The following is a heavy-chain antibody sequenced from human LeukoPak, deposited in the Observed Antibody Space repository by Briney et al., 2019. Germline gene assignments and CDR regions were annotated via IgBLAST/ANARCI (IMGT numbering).Heavy chain of an antibody. V-gene: IGHV1-18*04. CDR1: GYTFTNYG. Sequence: ASVKVSCKASGYTFTNYGISWVRQAPGQGLEWMACISANNGETRYAQNLQGRVTMTTDTSTSTAYMELRSLRSGDTAVYCCARVPPSAHQMLSSDYWGQGTQVTVSS. D-gene: IGHD2-2*01. CDR2: ISANNGET. J-gene: IGHJ4*02. CDR3: ARVPPSAHQMLSSDY.